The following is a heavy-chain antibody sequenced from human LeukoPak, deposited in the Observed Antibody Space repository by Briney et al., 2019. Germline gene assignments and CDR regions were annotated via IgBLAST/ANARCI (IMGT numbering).Heavy chain of an antibody. J-gene: IGHJ5*02. V-gene: IGHV3-30*04. Sequence: GRSLRLSCAASGFTFSSYAMHWVRQAPGKGLEWVAVISYDGSNKYYADSVKGRFTISRDNSKNTLYLQMNSLRAEDTAVYYCARESLGYSYGSYWFDPWGQGTLVTVSS. CDR3: ARESLGYSYGSYWFDP. CDR1: GFTFSSYA. D-gene: IGHD5-18*01. CDR2: ISYDGSNK.